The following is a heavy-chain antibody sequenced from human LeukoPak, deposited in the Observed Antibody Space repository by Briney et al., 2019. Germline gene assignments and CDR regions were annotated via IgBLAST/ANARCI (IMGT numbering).Heavy chain of an antibody. D-gene: IGHD6-19*01. V-gene: IGHV3-15*01. J-gene: IGHJ4*02. Sequence: GGSLRLSCGASGFIFSNAWMSWVRQAPGKGLEWVGRIKSKSDGGTTDYAAPVKGRFTISRDDSKNTLYLQMNSLKIEDTAAYYCTTGNKAVAGKGGLWGQGTLVTVSS. CDR3: TTGNKAVAGKGGL. CDR1: GFIFSNAW. CDR2: IKSKSDGGTT.